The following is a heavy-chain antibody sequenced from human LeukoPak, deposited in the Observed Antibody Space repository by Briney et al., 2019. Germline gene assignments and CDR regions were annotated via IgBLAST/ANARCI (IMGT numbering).Heavy chain of an antibody. CDR1: GGSFSGYY. V-gene: IGHV4-34*01. CDR2: INHSGST. D-gene: IGHD3-3*01. CDR3: AGRTSGFASDY. J-gene: IGHJ4*02. Sequence: PSETLSLTCAVYGGSFSGYYWSWIRQPPGKGLEWIGEINHSGSTNYNPSLKSRVTISVDTSKNQFSLKLSSVTAADTAVYYCAGRTSGFASDYWGQGTLVTVSS.